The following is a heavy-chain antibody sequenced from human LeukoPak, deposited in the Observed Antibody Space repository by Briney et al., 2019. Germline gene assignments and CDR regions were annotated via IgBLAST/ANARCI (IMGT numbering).Heavy chain of an antibody. J-gene: IGHJ5*02. D-gene: IGHD3-10*01. CDR1: GGSITSYY. Sequence: SETLSLTCTVSGGSITSYYWSWIRQPPGKGLEWIGYIYYSGSTNYNPSLKSRVTISVDTSKNQFSLKLSSVTAADTAVYYCARGGVNYKIAGPWGQEALVTVSS. CDR2: IYYSGST. CDR3: ARGGVNYKIAGP. V-gene: IGHV4-59*01.